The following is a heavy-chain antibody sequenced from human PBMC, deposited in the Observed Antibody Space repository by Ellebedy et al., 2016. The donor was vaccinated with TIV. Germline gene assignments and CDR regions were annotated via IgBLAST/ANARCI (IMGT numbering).Heavy chain of an antibody. Sequence: AASVKVSCKVSGGTFSNYGISWVRQAPGQGLEWMGGIIPFFGSASYAQKFQGRVTITADESTSTAYMGLSSLRSEDTAVYYCARDLGVYWGQGTLVTVSS. J-gene: IGHJ4*02. CDR2: IIPFFGSA. CDR3: ARDLGVY. D-gene: IGHD3-16*01. CDR1: GGTFSNYG. V-gene: IGHV1-69*13.